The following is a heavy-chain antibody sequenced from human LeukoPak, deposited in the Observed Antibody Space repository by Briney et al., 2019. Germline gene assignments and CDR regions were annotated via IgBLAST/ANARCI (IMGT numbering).Heavy chain of an antibody. CDR2: IYTSGST. CDR3: ARDAPMVRGVMGHYFDY. D-gene: IGHD3-10*01. V-gene: IGHV4-4*07. CDR1: GGSVSSYY. J-gene: IGHJ4*02. Sequence: PSETLSLTCTVSGGSVSSYYWSWIRQPAGKGLEWIGRIYTSGSTNYNPSLKSRVTMSVDTSKNQFSLKLSSVTAADTAVYYCARDAPMVRGVMGHYFDYWGQGTLVTVSS.